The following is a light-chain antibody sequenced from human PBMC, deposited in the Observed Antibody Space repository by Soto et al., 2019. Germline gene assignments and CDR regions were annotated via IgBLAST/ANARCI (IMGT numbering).Light chain of an antibody. J-gene: IGKJ1*01. Sequence: DIQMTQSPPTLSGSVGDRVTLSCRASQTISSWLAWYQQKPGKAPKVLIYEASTLKSGVPSRFSGSGSGTEFTLTISSLQPDDFATYYCQHYNSYPEAFGQGTKVDIK. CDR1: QTISSW. CDR2: EAS. V-gene: IGKV1-5*03. CDR3: QHYNSYPEA.